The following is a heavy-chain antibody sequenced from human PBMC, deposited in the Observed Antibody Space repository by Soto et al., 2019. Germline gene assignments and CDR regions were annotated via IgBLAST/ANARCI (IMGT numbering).Heavy chain of an antibody. V-gene: IGHV4-39*01. J-gene: IGHJ4*02. Sequence: SETLSLTRSVSGDSINSDKYYWGWIRQPPGKGLEGIGRIYFRGNTYYTPSLQTRVTISLDKSKSQFSLKLNSVTAADSAVYFCARLEGLATSSYYFDYWGQGALVTVSS. CDR2: IYFRGNT. D-gene: IGHD6-6*01. CDR3: ARLEGLATSSYYFDY. CDR1: GDSINSDKYY.